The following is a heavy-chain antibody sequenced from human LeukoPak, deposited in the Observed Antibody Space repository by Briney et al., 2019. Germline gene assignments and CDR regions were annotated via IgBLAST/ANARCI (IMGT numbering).Heavy chain of an antibody. V-gene: IGHV4-34*01. J-gene: IGHJ4*02. Sequence: SETLSLTCALYGGSSSGYYWSWIREPPGERREWRGEINHSGSTNYNPSLKSRVTISVDTSKNQFSLKLSSVTAADTAVYYCARRCSTSCYFSDYWGQGTLVTVSS. CDR2: INHSGST. CDR1: GGSSSGYY. CDR3: ARRCSTSCYFSDY. D-gene: IGHD2-2*01.